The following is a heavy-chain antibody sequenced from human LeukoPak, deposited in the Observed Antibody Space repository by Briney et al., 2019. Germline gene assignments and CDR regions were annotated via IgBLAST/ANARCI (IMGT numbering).Heavy chain of an antibody. D-gene: IGHD6-6*01. CDR1: GGSISSSSYY. J-gene: IGHJ5*02. CDR3: ARHVEIAARPRWFDP. V-gene: IGHV4-39*01. CDR2: IYYSGST. Sequence: SQSMSPTCTVSGGSISSSSYYWGWIRQPPGKGLEWIGNIYYSGSTYYNPSLKCRVPISVDTSKNQFSLKLSSVTAADTAVYYCARHVEIAARPRWFDPLGPGKLVTSSS.